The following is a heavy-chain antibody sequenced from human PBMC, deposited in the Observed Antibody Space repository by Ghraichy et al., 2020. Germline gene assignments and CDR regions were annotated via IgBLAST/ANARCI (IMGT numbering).Heavy chain of an antibody. J-gene: IGHJ4*02. CDR1: GGTFSNYP. CDR3: ARDSVEYSPSWTFDY. D-gene: IGHD6-13*01. V-gene: IGHV1-69*06. Sequence: KVSCKASGGTFSNYPISWVRQAPGQGLEWMGGIMPMFESANYARKFQDRVTITADTSTSTVYMELTNLRSDDTAMFYCARDSVEYSPSWTFDYWGQGSLVTVSS. CDR2: IMPMFESA.